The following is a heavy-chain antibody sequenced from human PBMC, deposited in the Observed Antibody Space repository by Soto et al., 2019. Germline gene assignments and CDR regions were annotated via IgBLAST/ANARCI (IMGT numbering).Heavy chain of an antibody. CDR1: GFTLSMSA. CDR2: ISDSGDRT. D-gene: IGHD3-16*02. CDR3: AKDRGIIVKAGDAFDV. Sequence: EVQLMESGGGLVQPGGSLRLSCAGSGFTLSMSAVSWVRQAPGKGLEWVSDISDSGDRTYYADSVKGRFTISRDRSKNTVSLQMSTLRAEDTALYYCAKDRGIIVKAGDAFDVWGQGTMVTVSS. J-gene: IGHJ3*01. V-gene: IGHV3-23*01.